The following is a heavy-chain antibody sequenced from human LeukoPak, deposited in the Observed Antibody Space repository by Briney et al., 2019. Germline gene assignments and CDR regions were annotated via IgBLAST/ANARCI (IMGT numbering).Heavy chain of an antibody. D-gene: IGHD6-13*01. CDR3: ARQGIAALDAFDI. CDR1: GFTFSSYS. V-gene: IGHV3-21*01. J-gene: IGHJ3*02. Sequence: PGGSLRLSCAASGFTFSSYSMNWVRQAPGKGLEWVSSISSSSSYIYYADSVKGRFTISRDNAKNSLYLQMNSLRAEDTAVYYCARQGIAALDAFDIWGQGTMVTVSS. CDR2: ISSSSSYI.